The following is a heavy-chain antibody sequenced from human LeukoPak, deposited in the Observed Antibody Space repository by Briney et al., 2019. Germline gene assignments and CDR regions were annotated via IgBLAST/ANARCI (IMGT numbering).Heavy chain of an antibody. V-gene: IGHV3-21*01. CDR3: VRELSGSGDVYYFDH. D-gene: IGHD6-19*01. J-gene: IGHJ4*02. CDR2: ITSTSSYI. Sequence: GGSLGLSCAASGFTFSRHSFNWVRQAPGKGLEWVSSITSTSSYIWYADSVKGRFTFSRDNAQNSLYLQMNSLRVEDTAVYYCVRELSGSGDVYYFDHWGQGALVTVSS. CDR1: GFTFSRHS.